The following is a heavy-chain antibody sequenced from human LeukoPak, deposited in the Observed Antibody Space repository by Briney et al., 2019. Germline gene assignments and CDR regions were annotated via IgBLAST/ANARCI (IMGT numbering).Heavy chain of an antibody. J-gene: IGHJ4*02. D-gene: IGHD3-10*01. Sequence: PSETLSLTCAVYGGSFSGYYWSWIRQPPGKGLEWIGEINHSGSTNYNPSLKSRVTISVDTSKNQFSLKLSSVTAADTAVYYCARRVVRGPPDYWGQGTLVTVSS. CDR2: INHSGST. CDR1: GGSFSGYY. V-gene: IGHV4-34*01. CDR3: ARRVVRGPPDY.